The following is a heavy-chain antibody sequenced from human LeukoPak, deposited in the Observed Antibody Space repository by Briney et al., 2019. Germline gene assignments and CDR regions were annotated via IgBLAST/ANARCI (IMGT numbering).Heavy chain of an antibody. V-gene: IGHV3-23*01. CDR3: AKDLVGGWGFAY. Sequence: PGGSLRLSCIASGFTFSSYAMSWVRQAPGTGLEWVAAITDTGGDTYYADSVKGRFTISRDNSKNTLYLQMNGLRDEDTAVYYCAKDLVGGWGFAYWGQGTLVTVSS. D-gene: IGHD2-21*01. CDR1: GFTFSSYA. J-gene: IGHJ4*02. CDR2: ITDTGGDT.